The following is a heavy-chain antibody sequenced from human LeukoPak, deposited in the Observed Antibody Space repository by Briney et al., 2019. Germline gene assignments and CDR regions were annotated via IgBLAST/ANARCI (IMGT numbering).Heavy chain of an antibody. CDR1: GGSISSTTYF. J-gene: IGHJ6*03. V-gene: IGHV4-39*07. CDR2: MYYSGST. CDR3: AKNTYYYYMDV. D-gene: IGHD2/OR15-2a*01. Sequence: PSETLSLTCTVSGGSISSTTYFWGWIRQPPGKGLEWIGSMYYSGSTYYNPSLKSRVTISADTSKNQFSLKLSSVTAADTAVYYCAKNTYYYYMDVWGKGTTVTVSS.